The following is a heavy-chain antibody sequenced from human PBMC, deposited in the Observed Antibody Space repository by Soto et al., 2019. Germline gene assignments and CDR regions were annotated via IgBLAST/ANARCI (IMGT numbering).Heavy chain of an antibody. J-gene: IGHJ6*02. D-gene: IGHD1-1*01. V-gene: IGHV3-30-3*01. CDR2: ISYDGINK. CDR1: GFTFSSYA. CDR3: ARDRLRYNWNDFPDYYYGMDV. Sequence: QVQLVESGGGVVQPGRSLRLSCAASGFTFSSYAMHWVRQAPGKGLEWVAVISYDGINKYYADSVKGRFTISRDNSKNTLYLKMNSLRAEDTAVYYCARDRLRYNWNDFPDYYYGMDVWGQGTTVTVSS.